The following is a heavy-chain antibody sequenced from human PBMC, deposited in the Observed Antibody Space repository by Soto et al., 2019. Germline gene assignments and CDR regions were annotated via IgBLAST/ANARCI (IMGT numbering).Heavy chain of an antibody. D-gene: IGHD6-13*01. CDR2: MHYTGFS. CDR1: GDSVTSHY. CDR3: AALLAAAGSSNDY. V-gene: IGHV4-59*02. Sequence: PSETLSLTCSFSGDSVTSHYLTWIRQSPEKGLEWIGYMHYTGFSHYNPSLKSRLTISVDKSKNQFTLQLTSVTVADTAVYYCAALLAAAGSSNDYWGQGTLVTVSS. J-gene: IGHJ4*02.